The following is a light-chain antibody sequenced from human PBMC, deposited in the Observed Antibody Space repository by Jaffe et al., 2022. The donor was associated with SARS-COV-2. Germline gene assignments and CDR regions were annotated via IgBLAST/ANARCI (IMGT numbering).Light chain of an antibody. J-gene: IGKJ1*01. CDR2: RAS. Sequence: EVVITQSPATLSVSPGERATLSCRANQSVNSNLVWYQHKPGQGPRLLLYRASTRATGVPARFSGSGSGTEFTLTISSLQFEDFAIYYCQQYDTWPRTFGQGTKVEIK. V-gene: IGKV3-15*01. CDR3: QQYDTWPRT. CDR1: QSVNSN.